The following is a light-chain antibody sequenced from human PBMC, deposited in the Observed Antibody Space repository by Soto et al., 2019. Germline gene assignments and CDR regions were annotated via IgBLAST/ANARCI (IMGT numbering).Light chain of an antibody. Sequence: IQLPQPPPSLSASVGDIVTITCRAARGIAIYLPWNQQKQGKAPKLLIYAASTLHSGVPSSFGGSGSGTDFTLTISSLQPEDFATYHGQQLNSYPLTFGGGTKVEIK. CDR1: RGIAIY. CDR2: AAS. CDR3: QQLNSYPLT. J-gene: IGKJ4*01. V-gene: IGKV1-9*01.